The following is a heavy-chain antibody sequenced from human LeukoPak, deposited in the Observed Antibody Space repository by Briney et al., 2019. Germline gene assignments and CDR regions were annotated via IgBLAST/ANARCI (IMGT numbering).Heavy chain of an antibody. CDR2: INSDGSGT. Sequence: AGGSLRLSCGVSGFTFSSYWLHWVRQASGKGLVWVSRINSDGSGTTDADSVKGRFTISRDNAKNTLYLQMNSLRAEDTAVYYCARDRPYGGKGDFDYWGQGTLVTVSS. CDR1: GFTFSSYW. D-gene: IGHD4-23*01. V-gene: IGHV3-74*03. CDR3: ARDRPYGGKGDFDY. J-gene: IGHJ4*02.